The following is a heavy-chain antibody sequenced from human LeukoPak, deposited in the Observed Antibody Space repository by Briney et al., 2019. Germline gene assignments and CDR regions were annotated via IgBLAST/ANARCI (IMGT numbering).Heavy chain of an antibody. CDR1: GFTFSSYG. CDR2: IWYDGSNK. CDR3: ARYGSGSYSTHYYYGMDV. Sequence: GRSLRLSCAASGFTFSSYGMHWVRQAPGKGLEWVAVIWYDGSNKYYADSVKGRFTISRDNSKNTLYLQMNSLRAEDTAVYYCARYGSGSYSTHYYYGMDVWGQGTTVTVSS. V-gene: IGHV3-33*01. J-gene: IGHJ6*02. D-gene: IGHD3-10*01.